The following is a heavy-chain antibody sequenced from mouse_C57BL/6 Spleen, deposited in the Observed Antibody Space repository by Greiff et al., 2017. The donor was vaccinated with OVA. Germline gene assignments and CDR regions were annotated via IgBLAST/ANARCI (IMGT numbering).Heavy chain of an antibody. V-gene: IGHV1-55*01. Sequence: QVHVKQPGAELVKPGASVKMSCKASGYTFTSYWITWVKQRPGQGLEWIGDIYPGSGSTNYNEKFKSKATLTVDTSSSTAYMQLSSLTSEDSAVYYCVRRNYYGSRDWYFDVWGTGTTVTVSS. CDR1: GYTFTSYW. D-gene: IGHD1-1*01. CDR3: VRRNYYGSRDWYFDV. CDR2: IYPGSGST. J-gene: IGHJ1*03.